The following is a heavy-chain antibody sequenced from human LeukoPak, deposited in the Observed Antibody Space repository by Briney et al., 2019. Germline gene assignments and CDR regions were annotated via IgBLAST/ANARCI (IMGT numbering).Heavy chain of an antibody. V-gene: IGHV3-48*03. D-gene: IGHD3-22*01. J-gene: IGHJ1*01. CDR1: GFTFSSYE. Sequence: GGSLRLSCAASGFTFSSYEMNWVRQAPGQGLEWVSYISSSSSTIYYADSVKGRFTISRDNAKNSLYLQMDSLRAEDTAVYYCARSNYYDSSDHLTQYFQHWGQGTLVTVSS. CDR3: ARSNYYDSSDHLTQYFQH. CDR2: ISSSSSTI.